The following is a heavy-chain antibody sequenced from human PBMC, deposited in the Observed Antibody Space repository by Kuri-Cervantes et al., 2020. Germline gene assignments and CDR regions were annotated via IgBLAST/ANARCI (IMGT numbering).Heavy chain of an antibody. Sequence: GSLRLSCAASGFTFSSYAMHWVRQAPGKGLEWVAVISYDGSNKYYADSVKGRFTISRDNSKNTLYLQMNSLRAEDTAVYYCARGGPHSGYDLYFDYWGQGTLVTVSS. D-gene: IGHD5-12*01. CDR1: GFTFSSYA. J-gene: IGHJ4*02. CDR2: ISYDGSNK. V-gene: IGHV3-30-3*01. CDR3: ARGGPHSGYDLYFDY.